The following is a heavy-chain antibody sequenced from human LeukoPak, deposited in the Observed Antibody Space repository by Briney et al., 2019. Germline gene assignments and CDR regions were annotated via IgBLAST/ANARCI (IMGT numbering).Heavy chain of an antibody. D-gene: IGHD1-26*01. J-gene: IGHJ4*02. CDR3: ARDKNVVGATYYFDY. Sequence: SVKVSCKASGGTFSSYAISWVRQAPGQGLEWMGGIIPILGIANYAQKFQGRVTITADKSTSTAYMELSSLRSEDTAVYYCARDKNVVGATYYFDYWGQGTLVTVSS. CDR1: GGTFSSYA. CDR2: IIPILGIA. V-gene: IGHV1-69*10.